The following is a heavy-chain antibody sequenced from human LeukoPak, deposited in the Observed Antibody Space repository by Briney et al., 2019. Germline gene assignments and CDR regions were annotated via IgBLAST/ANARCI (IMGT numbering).Heavy chain of an antibody. CDR2: ISYDGSNK. J-gene: IGHJ6*02. D-gene: IGHD6-19*01. V-gene: IGHV3-30*03. CDR1: GITFGSYG. Sequence: TGGSLRLSCAASGITFGSYGMHWVRQAPGKGLDWVAVISYDGSNKYYADSVRGRFTISRDNSKNTLYVQMNSLRAEDTAVYYCATLAVAKYYYYGMDVWGQGTTVTVSS. CDR3: ATLAVAKYYYYGMDV.